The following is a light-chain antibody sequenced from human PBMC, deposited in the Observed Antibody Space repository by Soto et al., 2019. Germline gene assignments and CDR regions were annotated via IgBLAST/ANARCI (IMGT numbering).Light chain of an antibody. J-gene: IGKJ2*01. CDR2: GTT. Sequence: EIVMTQSPATLSVSPGERVTLSCRASQSVSRKLAWYQQKPGQAPRLLIYGTTTRATGIPARFSGSGSGTEFTLTISSLQPEDFATYYCQQSYSTPYTFGQGTKLEIK. CDR1: QSVSRK. V-gene: IGKV3-15*01. CDR3: QQSYSTPYT.